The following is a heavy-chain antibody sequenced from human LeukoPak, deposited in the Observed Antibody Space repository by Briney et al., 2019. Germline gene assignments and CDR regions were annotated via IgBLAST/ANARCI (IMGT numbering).Heavy chain of an antibody. CDR1: GYNFFAYG. J-gene: IGHJ3*02. D-gene: IGHD3-10*01. CDR3: ARDEFYGSGSSGDDGLDI. Sequence: EASVKVSCKTSGYNFFAYGIAWVRQAPGQGLEWMGRISGYNGQTKYAQKFQGRVSMTRDTSTRAAYMELTSLRFDDTAVYYCARDEFYGSGSSGDDGLDIWGQGTMVSV. CDR2: ISGYNGQT. V-gene: IGHV1-18*01.